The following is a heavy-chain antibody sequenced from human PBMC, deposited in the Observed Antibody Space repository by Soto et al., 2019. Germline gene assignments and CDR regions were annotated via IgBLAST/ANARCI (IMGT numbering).Heavy chain of an antibody. Sequence: PGGSLRLSCAASGFMFNTYALSWVRQAPGRGPEWVSVISGSDGSTSYADSVKGRFTISRDNSRNTLYLKMNSLRPEEKALYYCTRAHILCRGSYSTYYYCPPDVWGEGTTVTVYS. CDR2: ISGSDGST. V-gene: IGHV3-23*01. J-gene: IGHJ6*04. D-gene: IGHD1-26*01. CDR3: TRAHILCRGSYSTYYYCPPDV. CDR1: GFMFNTYA.